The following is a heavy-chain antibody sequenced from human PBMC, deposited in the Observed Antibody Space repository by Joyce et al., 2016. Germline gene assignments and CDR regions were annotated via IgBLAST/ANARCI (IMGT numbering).Heavy chain of an antibody. Sequence: EVQLVESGGGLVQPGGSLRLSCAASGVTFSDHYMDWVRQAPGKGLEWIARIRNKANSYSTEYAASVQGRFTISRDDSKNSLYLQMDSLKTEDTAVYYCNKDRAPWGQGTLVTVSS. CDR3: NKDRAP. V-gene: IGHV3-72*01. CDR2: IRNKANSYST. CDR1: GVTFSDHY. D-gene: IGHD3-10*01. J-gene: IGHJ5*02.